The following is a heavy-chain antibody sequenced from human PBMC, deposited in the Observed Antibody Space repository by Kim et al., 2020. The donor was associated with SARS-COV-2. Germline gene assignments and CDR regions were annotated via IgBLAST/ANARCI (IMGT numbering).Heavy chain of an antibody. CDR2: IYYSGST. CDR3: ARVLRTTVFDY. D-gene: IGHD1-1*01. J-gene: IGHJ4*02. V-gene: IGHV4-31*03. Sequence: SETLSLTCTVSGGSISSGGYYWSWIRQHPGKGLEWIGYIYYSGSTYYNPSLKSRVTISVDTSKNEFSLKLSSVTAADTAVYYCARVLRTTVFDYWGQGTLVTVSS. CDR1: GGSISSGGYY.